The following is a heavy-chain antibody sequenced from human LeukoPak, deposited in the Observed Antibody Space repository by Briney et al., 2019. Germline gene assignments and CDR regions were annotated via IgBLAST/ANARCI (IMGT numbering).Heavy chain of an antibody. CDR1: GFTFSSYE. D-gene: IGHD3-9*01. CDR3: ARDDILTGYLIDY. Sequence: PGGSLRLSCAASGFTFSSYEMNWVRQAPGKGLEGVSYISSSGSNKYYADSVKGRFTIYRDNAKTSLYLQMNSLRAEDTAVYYCARDDILTGYLIDYWGQGTLVTVSS. J-gene: IGHJ4*02. CDR2: ISSSGSNK. V-gene: IGHV3-48*03.